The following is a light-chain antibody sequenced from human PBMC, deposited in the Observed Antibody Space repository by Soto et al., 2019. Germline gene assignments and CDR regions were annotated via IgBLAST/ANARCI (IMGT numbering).Light chain of an antibody. CDR2: SAF. Sequence: DIQMTQSPSSLSASVGDRVTITCRASQDISVYLAWYQQKPWKVPTLLIYSAFTLQSVVPSRFSGSGSGTDFTLTTSSLQPEDVATYYCQKFNTAPLTFGQGTRLEIK. J-gene: IGKJ5*01. CDR3: QKFNTAPLT. V-gene: IGKV1-27*01. CDR1: QDISVY.